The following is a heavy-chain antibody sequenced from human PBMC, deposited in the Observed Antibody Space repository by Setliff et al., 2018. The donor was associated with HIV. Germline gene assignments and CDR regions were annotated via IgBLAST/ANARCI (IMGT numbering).Heavy chain of an antibody. J-gene: IGHJ3*02. V-gene: IGHV4-4*02. D-gene: IGHD3-10*01. CDR3: AGDEEYYYGSGSYNNEKRSAFDI. CDR1: GVSISTSNW. CDR2: IYYSGDT. Sequence: SETLSLTCGVSGVSISTSNWWSWVRQPPGRGLEWIGDIYYSGDTNYNPSLKSRVTISVDKSKNQFSLKLRSVTAADTAVYYCAGDEEYYYGSGSYNNEKRSAFDIWGQGTMVTVSS.